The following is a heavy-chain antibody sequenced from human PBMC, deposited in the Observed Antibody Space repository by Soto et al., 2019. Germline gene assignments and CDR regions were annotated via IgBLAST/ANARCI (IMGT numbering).Heavy chain of an antibody. CDR2: INTDGSTT. J-gene: IGHJ4*02. Sequence: EVQLVESGGGLVQPGGSLRLSCAASGFTFSDYRMHWFRQVPGTGLVWVSRINTDGSTTTYADSVQGRFTISRDNAKNTVYLQMNSLRAEDTAVYYCARVRNGDWYFDYWGQGTLVTVSS. D-gene: IGHD4-17*01. CDR3: ARVRNGDWYFDY. V-gene: IGHV3-74*01. CDR1: GFTFSDYR.